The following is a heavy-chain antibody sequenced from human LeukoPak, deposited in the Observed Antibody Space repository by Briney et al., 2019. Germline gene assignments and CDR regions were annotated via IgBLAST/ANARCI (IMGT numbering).Heavy chain of an antibody. CDR3: ARVVTTTWNSYTGWFDP. Sequence: ASVKVSCKPYGYTFTGQYIHWVRQAPGQGLEWMGWINPNSGGTNYAQKFQGRVTMTRDTSITTTYMELSRLRSDDTAVYYCARVVTTTWNSYTGWFDPWGQGTLVTVSS. J-gene: IGHJ5*02. CDR2: INPNSGGT. D-gene: IGHD4-11*01. V-gene: IGHV1-2*02. CDR1: GYTFTGQY.